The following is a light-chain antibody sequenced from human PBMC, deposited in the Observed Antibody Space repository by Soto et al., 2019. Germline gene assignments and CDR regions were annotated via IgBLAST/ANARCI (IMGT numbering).Light chain of an antibody. CDR1: QSIGSN. J-gene: IGKJ5*01. CDR2: GAS. V-gene: IGKV3-15*01. CDR3: QQYNNWPIT. Sequence: EILMTQSPDTLSVSPGERVTLSCRASQSIGSNLAWYQQKPGQSPRLLIYGASTRATGLPARFSGSGSGTEFTLTISSLQSEDFALYYCQQYNNWPITFGQGTRLEIK.